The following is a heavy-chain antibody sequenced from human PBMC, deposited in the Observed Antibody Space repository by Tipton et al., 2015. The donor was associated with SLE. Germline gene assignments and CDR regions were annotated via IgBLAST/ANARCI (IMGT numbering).Heavy chain of an antibody. V-gene: IGHV1-46*01. D-gene: IGHD5-12*01. CDR1: GYTFITNY. CDR3: ARGEAMIT. J-gene: IGHJ5*02. Sequence: QVQLVQSGAEVKKPGASVKVSCKASGYTFITNYLHWVRQAPGQGLEWMGIIDPSGGSTTYAQKFQGRVTMTRDTSTSTVYMELSSLRSEDTAAYYCARGEAMITWGQGTLVTVSS. CDR2: IDPSGGST.